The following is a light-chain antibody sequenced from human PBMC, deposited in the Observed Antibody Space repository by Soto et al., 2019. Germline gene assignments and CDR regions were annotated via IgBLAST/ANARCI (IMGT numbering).Light chain of an antibody. J-gene: IGLJ2*01. V-gene: IGLV2-8*01. CDR2: DVT. Sequence: QSALTQPPSVSGSPGQSVAISCSGTSSDVGGYNYVSWYQQYPGRAPKLMIYDVTKRPSGVPDRFFGSKSGNTASLTVSGLQAEDEADYYCVSYAGSSQPAFGGGTKLTVL. CDR1: SSDVGGYNY. CDR3: VSYAGSSQPA.